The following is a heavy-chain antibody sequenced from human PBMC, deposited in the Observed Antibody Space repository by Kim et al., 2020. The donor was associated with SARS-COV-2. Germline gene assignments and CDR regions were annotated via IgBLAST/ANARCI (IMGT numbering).Heavy chain of an antibody. D-gene: IGHD2-21*01. J-gene: IGHJ4*02. V-gene: IGHV3-33*01. CDR3: ARDPLGEHYYFDY. Sequence: YAEYGKGRFTISRDKSKNTMYLQMNSRRAEDTAVYYCARDPLGEHYYFDYWGQGTLVTVSS.